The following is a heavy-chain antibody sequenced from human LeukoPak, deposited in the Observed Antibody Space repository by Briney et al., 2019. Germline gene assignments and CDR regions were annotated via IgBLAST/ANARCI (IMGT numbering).Heavy chain of an antibody. J-gene: IGHJ4*02. V-gene: IGHV3-23*01. CDR3: TTETSGYYQFDY. CDR1: RFIFSDYA. D-gene: IGHD3-22*01. CDR2: ISGSGGST. Sequence: GGSLRLSCAASRFIFSDYAMSWVRQAPGKGLEWVSAISGSGGSTYYADSVKGRFTISRDNSKNTLYLQMNSLRAEDTAVYYCTTETSGYYQFDYWGQGTLVTVSS.